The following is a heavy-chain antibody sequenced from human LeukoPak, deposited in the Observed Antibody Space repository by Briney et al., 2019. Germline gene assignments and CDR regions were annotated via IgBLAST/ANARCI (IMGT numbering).Heavy chain of an antibody. D-gene: IGHD3-3*01. V-gene: IGHV3-30*03. CDR2: ISYDGSNK. Sequence: GGTLRLSCAASGFTFSSYGMHWVRQAPGKGLEWVAVISYDGSNKYYADSVKGRFTISRDNSKNTLYLQMNSLRAEDTAVYFCAGIPVFGVVLHQEPVWGKGTTVTVSS. CDR1: GFTFSSYG. CDR3: AGIPVFGVVLHQEPV. J-gene: IGHJ6*04.